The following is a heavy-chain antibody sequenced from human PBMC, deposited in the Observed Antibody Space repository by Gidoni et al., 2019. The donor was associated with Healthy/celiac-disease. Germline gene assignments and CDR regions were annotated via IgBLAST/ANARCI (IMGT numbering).Heavy chain of an antibody. D-gene: IGHD5-18*01. CDR3: TRGDTAMERPG. CDR2: IRSKAYGGTT. CDR1: GFTVGDYA. V-gene: IGHV3-49*03. Sequence: EVQLVESGGGLVQPGRSLRLSCTASGFTVGDYAMSWFRQAPGKGLEGVGFIRSKAYGGTTEYAASVKGRFTISRDDSKSIAYLQMNSLKTEDTAVYYCTRGDTAMERPGWGQGTLVTVSS. J-gene: IGHJ4*02.